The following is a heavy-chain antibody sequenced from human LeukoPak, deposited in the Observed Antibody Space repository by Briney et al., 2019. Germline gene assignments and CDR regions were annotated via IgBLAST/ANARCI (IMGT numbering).Heavy chain of an antibody. CDR2: ISPSGGSP. J-gene: IGHJ6*02. Sequence: ASVKVSCKASGYTFTNYYMHWVRQAPGQGLEWMGMISPSGGSPTYAQRFQGRVSMTRDTSTSTIYMEVSSLRSEDTAVYYCARGTDYYCYYVMDVWGRGTTVTVSS. CDR1: GYTFTNYY. V-gene: IGHV1-46*01. CDR3: ARGTDYYCYYVMDV.